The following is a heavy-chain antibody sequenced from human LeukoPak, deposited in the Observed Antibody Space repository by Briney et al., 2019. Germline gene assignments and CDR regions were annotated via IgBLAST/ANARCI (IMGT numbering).Heavy chain of an antibody. Sequence: GGTLRLSCAASGFTFSSYGMIWVRQAPGKGLEWVSAISGSGGSTYYADSVKGRFTISRDNSKNTLYLQMNSLRAEDTAVYYCAKDSTPEYYYDSSGYPDYWGQGTLVTVSS. J-gene: IGHJ4*02. CDR2: ISGSGGST. CDR1: GFTFSSYG. CDR3: AKDSTPEYYYDSSGYPDY. V-gene: IGHV3-23*01. D-gene: IGHD3-22*01.